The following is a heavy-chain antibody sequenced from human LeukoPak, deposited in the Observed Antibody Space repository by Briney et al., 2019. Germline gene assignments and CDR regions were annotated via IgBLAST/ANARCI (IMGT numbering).Heavy chain of an antibody. CDR3: AREGGSYYYAFDI. Sequence: GGSLRLSCAASGFTLSAYGVNWVRLAPGKGLEWVSYISGSGRTIYYADSVKGRFTISRDNAKNSLYLQMNSLRAEDTAVYYCAREGGSYYYAFDIWGQGTMVTVSS. J-gene: IGHJ3*02. CDR1: GFTLSAYG. D-gene: IGHD1-26*01. V-gene: IGHV3-48*04. CDR2: ISGSGRTI.